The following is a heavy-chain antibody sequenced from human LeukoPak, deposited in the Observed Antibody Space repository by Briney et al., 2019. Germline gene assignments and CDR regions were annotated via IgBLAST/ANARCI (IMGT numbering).Heavy chain of an antibody. CDR2: INYRGST. Sequence: SETLSLTCPVYGGSFSGDYWGWLRQPPGKGRAWIGEINYRGSTNYSPSLKRRVTISEDTSKNQLSLKLCSVTAADTAVYYCARGVRRYFDLWGRGTLVTVSS. CDR1: GGSFSGDY. CDR3: ARGVRRYFDL. V-gene: IGHV4-34*01. J-gene: IGHJ2*01.